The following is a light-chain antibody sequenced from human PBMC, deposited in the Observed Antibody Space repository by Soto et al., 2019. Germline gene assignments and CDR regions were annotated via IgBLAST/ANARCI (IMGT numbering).Light chain of an antibody. CDR2: KAP. J-gene: IGKJ1*01. CDR3: QQYDSYSVRT. CDR1: QTITTS. Sequence: DIQMTQSPSTLSASVGDGVTITCRASQTITTSLAWYQHKPGKAPKLLIYKAPSLESGVPSRFRGSGSGTEFTLTISSLQPDDFANYYCQQYDSYSVRTFGQGTKV. V-gene: IGKV1-5*03.